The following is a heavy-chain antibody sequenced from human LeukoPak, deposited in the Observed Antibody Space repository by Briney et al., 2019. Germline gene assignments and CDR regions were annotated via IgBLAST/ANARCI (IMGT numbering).Heavy chain of an antibody. D-gene: IGHD3-3*02. CDR1: GFTFSSYW. J-gene: IGHJ6*04. Sequence: PGGSLRLSCAASGFTFSSYWMTWVRQALGKGLEWVGNIKQDGSEIYYVDSVKGRFTISRDNPKKSLYLQMDSLRAEDTAVYYCARHFRGAMDVWGKGTTVTVSS. CDR3: ARHFRGAMDV. V-gene: IGHV3-7*01. CDR2: IKQDGSEI.